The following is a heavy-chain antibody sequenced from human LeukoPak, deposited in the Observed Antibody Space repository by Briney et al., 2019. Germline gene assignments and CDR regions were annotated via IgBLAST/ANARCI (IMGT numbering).Heavy chain of an antibody. CDR3: AKDRETTSSGTFGN. D-gene: IGHD6-13*01. Sequence: GGSLRLSCAASGFSFSFYGMHCVRQAPGKGLEWVAVISEDGTKKNYAESVKGRFTTSRDNSNNTVYLQMNSLRAEDTAVYYCAKDRETTSSGTFGNWGQGTLVTVSS. J-gene: IGHJ4*02. V-gene: IGHV3-30*18. CDR2: ISEDGTKK. CDR1: GFSFSFYG.